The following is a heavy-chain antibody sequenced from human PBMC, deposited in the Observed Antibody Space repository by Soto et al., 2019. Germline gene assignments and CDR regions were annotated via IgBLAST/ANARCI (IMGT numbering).Heavy chain of an antibody. V-gene: IGHV4-4*07. CDR2: IYTSGST. Sequence: NPSETLSLTCTVSGGSISSYYWSWIRQSAGKGLEWIGRIYTSGSTNYNPSLKSRVTMSVDTSKNQFSLKLSSVTAADTAVYYCARDRGWIQDYYYGMDVWGQGTTVTVYS. J-gene: IGHJ6*02. D-gene: IGHD5-18*01. CDR1: GGSISSYY. CDR3: ARDRGWIQDYYYGMDV.